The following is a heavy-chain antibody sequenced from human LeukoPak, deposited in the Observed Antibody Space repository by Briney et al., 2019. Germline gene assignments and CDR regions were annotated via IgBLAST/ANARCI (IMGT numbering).Heavy chain of an antibody. CDR2: ISGSGGST. CDR3: AKDQSIAAAGYYFDY. J-gene: IGHJ4*02. V-gene: IGHV3-23*01. D-gene: IGHD6-13*01. Sequence: PGGSLRLSCAASGFTFSSYAMGWVRQAPGKGLEWVSAISGSGGSTYYADSVKGRFTISRDNSKNTLYLQMNSLRAEDTAVYYCAKDQSIAAAGYYFDYWGQGTLVTVSS. CDR1: GFTFSSYA.